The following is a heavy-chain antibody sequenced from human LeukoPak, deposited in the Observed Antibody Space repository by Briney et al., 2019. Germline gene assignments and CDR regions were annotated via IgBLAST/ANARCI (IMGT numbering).Heavy chain of an antibody. V-gene: IGHV4-59*08. J-gene: IGHJ3*02. CDR1: GGSISSYY. D-gene: IGHD6-19*01. Sequence: PSQTLSLTCAVSGGSISSYYWSWIRQPPGKGLEWIGYIYYSGSTNYNPSLKSRVTISVDTSKNQFSLKLSSVTAADTAVYYCARHYPAGIAVAGTSGDAFDIWGQGTMVTVSS. CDR2: IYYSGST. CDR3: ARHYPAGIAVAGTSGDAFDI.